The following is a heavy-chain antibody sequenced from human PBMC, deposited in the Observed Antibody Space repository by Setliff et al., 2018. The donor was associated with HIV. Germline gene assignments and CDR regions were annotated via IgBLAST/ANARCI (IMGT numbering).Heavy chain of an antibody. V-gene: IGHV4-34*01. J-gene: IGHJ3*02. CDR3: ARGQGCGGGCHYAFEM. D-gene: IGHD2-21*02. CDR2: INHSGST. CDR1: GGSISSHF. Sequence: SETLSLTCTVSGGSISSHFWSWIRQPPGKGLEWIGEINHSGSTNYNPSLKSRVTISVDTSKNQFSLKLSSVTAADTAVYYCARGQGCGGGCHYAFEMWGQGTMVTVSS.